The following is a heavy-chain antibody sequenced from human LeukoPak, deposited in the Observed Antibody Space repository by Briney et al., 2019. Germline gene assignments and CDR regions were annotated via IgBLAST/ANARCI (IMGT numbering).Heavy chain of an antibody. V-gene: IGHV4-34*01. CDR2: INHSGST. J-gene: IGHJ4*02. CDR3: ARHVSIAAAGASFDY. D-gene: IGHD6-13*01. CDR1: GGSFSGYY. Sequence: PSETLSLTCAVYGGSFSGYYWGWIRQPPGKGLEWIGEINHSGSTNYNPSLKSRVTISVDTSKNQFSLKLSSVTAADTAVYYCARHVSIAAAGASFDYWGQGTLVTVSS.